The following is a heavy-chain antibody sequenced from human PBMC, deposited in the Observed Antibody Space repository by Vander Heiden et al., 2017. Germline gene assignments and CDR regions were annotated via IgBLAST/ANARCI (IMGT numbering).Heavy chain of an antibody. CDR1: GFTFSSYA. CDR3: AKAAILGGYYYYGMDV. CDR2: ISGSGDST. J-gene: IGHJ6*02. V-gene: IGHV3-23*01. Sequence: EVQLLESGGGLVQPGGSLRLSCAASGFTFSSYAMRWVRQAPGKGLEWFSAISGSGDSTYYADSVKGRFTISRDNSKNTLYLQMNSLRAEDTAVYYCAKAAILGGYYYYGMDVWGQGTTVTVSS.